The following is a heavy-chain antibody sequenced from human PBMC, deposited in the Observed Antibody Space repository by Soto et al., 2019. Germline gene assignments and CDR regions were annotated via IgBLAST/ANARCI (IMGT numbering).Heavy chain of an antibody. Sequence: PSETLSLTCTVSGGSIRNYYWSWIRQPPGKGLEWIGYIHYRGSTNYNPSLKSRVTISIDMSKNQFSLKLSSVTAADTAVYYCARDEELYNRSGGYSYYYGMDVWGQGTTVT. J-gene: IGHJ6*02. CDR1: GGSIRNYY. D-gene: IGHD1-20*01. CDR2: IHYRGST. V-gene: IGHV4-59*01. CDR3: ARDEELYNRSGGYSYYYGMDV.